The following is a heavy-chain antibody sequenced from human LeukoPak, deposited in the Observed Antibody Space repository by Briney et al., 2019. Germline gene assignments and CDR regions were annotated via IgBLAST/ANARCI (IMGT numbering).Heavy chain of an antibody. Sequence: PGGSLRLSCAASGFTFDDYAMSWVRQAPGKGLEWVYGITWNGGSTGYADSVKDRFNISRDNARNSLYLQMNSLRAEDTAVYYCARVHYDSSGYYEGRSFWFDPWGQGTLVTVSS. J-gene: IGHJ5*02. CDR2: ITWNGGST. CDR3: ARVHYDSSGYYEGRSFWFDP. CDR1: GFTFDDYA. V-gene: IGHV3-20*04. D-gene: IGHD3-22*01.